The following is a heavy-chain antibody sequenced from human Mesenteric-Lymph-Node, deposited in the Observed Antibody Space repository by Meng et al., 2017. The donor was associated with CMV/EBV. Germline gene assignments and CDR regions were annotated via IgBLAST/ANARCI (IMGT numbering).Heavy chain of an antibody. CDR1: GFTVSSNY. Sequence: GESLKISCAASGFTVSSNYMSWVRQAPGKGLEWVSVIYSGGSTYYADSVKGRFTISRDNSKNTLYLQMNSLRAEDTAVYYCARQIVGATKGPFDYWGQGTLVTVSS. V-gene: IGHV3-66*02. CDR2: IYSGGST. J-gene: IGHJ4*02. CDR3: ARQIVGATKGPFDY. D-gene: IGHD1-26*01.